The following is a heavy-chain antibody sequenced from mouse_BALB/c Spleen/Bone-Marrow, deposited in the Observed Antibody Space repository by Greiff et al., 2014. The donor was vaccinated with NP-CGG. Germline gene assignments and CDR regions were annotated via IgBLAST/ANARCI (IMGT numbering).Heavy chain of an antibody. CDR2: IYPSDSYT. Sequence: QVQLQQSGAELVRPGASVKVSCKASGYTFTSYWINWVKQRPGQGLEWIGNIYPSDSYTNYNQKFKDKATLTVDKSSTTAYMQLSSPTSEDSAVYDYTRQYGNSYAMDYWGQGTSVTVSS. V-gene: IGHV1-69*02. CDR3: TRQYGNSYAMDY. J-gene: IGHJ4*01. D-gene: IGHD2-10*02. CDR1: GYTFTSYW.